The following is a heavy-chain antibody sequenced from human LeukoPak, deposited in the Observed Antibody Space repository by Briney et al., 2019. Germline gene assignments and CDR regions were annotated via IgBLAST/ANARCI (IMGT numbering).Heavy chain of an antibody. CDR3: AREPQWELLPVVFYFDY. CDR1: GFTFSSYA. D-gene: IGHD1-26*01. Sequence: GGSLRLSCAASGFTFSSYAMHWVRQAPGKGLEWVAVISYDGSNKYYADSVKGHSKNTLYLQMNSLRAEDTAGYYCAREPQWELLPVVFYFDYWGQGTLVTVSS. V-gene: IGHV3-30-3*01. CDR2: ISYDGSNK. J-gene: IGHJ4*02.